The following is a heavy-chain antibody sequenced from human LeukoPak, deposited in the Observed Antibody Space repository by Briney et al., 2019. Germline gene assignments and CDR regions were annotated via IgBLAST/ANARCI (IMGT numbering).Heavy chain of an antibody. CDR3: ARGGGNPTSYFDY. Sequence: ASVKVSCMSSGYTFTGYYMHWVRQAPGQGLEWMGWINPNSGGTNYAQKFQGRVTMTRDTSISTAYMELSRLRSDDTAVYYCARGGGNPTSYFDYWGQGTLVTVSS. CDR1: GYTFTGYY. J-gene: IGHJ4*02. D-gene: IGHD4-23*01. V-gene: IGHV1-2*02. CDR2: INPNSGGT.